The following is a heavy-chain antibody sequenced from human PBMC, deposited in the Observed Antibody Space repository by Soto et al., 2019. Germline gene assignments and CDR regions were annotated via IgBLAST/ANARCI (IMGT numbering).Heavy chain of an antibody. J-gene: IGHJ6*02. D-gene: IGHD1-7*01. CDR2: IKQDGSEK. Sequence: GGSLRLSCAASGFTFSSYWMSWVRQAPGKGLEWVANIKQDGSEKYYVDSVKGRFTISRDNAKNSLYLQMNSLRAEDTAVYYCARDVYSELLYNYGMDVWGQGTTVTVSS. V-gene: IGHV3-7*05. CDR1: GFTFSSYW. CDR3: ARDVYSELLYNYGMDV.